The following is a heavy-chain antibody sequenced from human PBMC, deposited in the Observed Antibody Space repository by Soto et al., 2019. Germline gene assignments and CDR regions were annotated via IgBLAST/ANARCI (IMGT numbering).Heavy chain of an antibody. D-gene: IGHD6-19*01. CDR1: GFTFSSYA. J-gene: IGHJ4*02. V-gene: IGHV3-30-3*01. Sequence: QVQLVESGGGVVQPGRSLRLSCAASGFTFSSYAMHWVRQAPGKGLEWVAVISYDGSNKYYADSVKGRFTISRDNSKNTLYLQMSSLRAEDTAVYYCARDSSGWYARGVSYFDYWGQGTLVTVSS. CDR3: ARDSSGWYARGVSYFDY. CDR2: ISYDGSNK.